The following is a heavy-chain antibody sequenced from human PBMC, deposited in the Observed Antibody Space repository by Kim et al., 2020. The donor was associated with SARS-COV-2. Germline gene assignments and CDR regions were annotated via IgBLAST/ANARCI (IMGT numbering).Heavy chain of an antibody. V-gene: IGHV3-9*01. CDR2: ISWNSGSI. J-gene: IGHJ3*02. CDR3: AKDIDRGELVMGYSLDRAFDI. D-gene: IGHD2-21*01. Sequence: GGSLRLSCAASGFTFGDYAMHWVRQAPGKGLEWVSGISWNSGSIGYADSVKGRFTISRDNAKNSLYLQMNSLRAEDTALYYCAKDIDRGELVMGYSLDRAFDIWGQGTMVTVSS. CDR1: GFTFGDYA.